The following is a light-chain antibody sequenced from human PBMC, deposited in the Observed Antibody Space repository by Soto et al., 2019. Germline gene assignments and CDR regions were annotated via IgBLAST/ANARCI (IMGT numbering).Light chain of an antibody. J-gene: IGKJ1*01. CDR2: GAS. CDR1: QTINSD. V-gene: IGKV3-15*01. Sequence: EIVMTQSPETLSVSPGERATLSCRASQTINSDLAWYQKRPGQAPRLLIYGASTRATGIPARFSGTGSGTDFTLTISSLQSEDFAVYYCQQYNNWPPWTFSQGTKVEIK. CDR3: QQYNNWPPWT.